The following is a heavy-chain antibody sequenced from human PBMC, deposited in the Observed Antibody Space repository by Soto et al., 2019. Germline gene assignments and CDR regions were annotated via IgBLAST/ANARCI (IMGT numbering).Heavy chain of an antibody. V-gene: IGHV3-23*01. Sequence: EVQVLESGGGLVQPGGSLRLSCVASGFTFSSCAMSWVRQAPGKGLEWVSGIGGSGGDDREYADAVKGRFTISRDNSKNMLYLQMNSLRAEDTAIYYCAKESYKRRTDFDYWGQGTLVTVSS. CDR1: GFTFSSCA. J-gene: IGHJ4*02. CDR3: AKESYKRRTDFDY. CDR2: IGGSGGDDR. D-gene: IGHD3-10*01.